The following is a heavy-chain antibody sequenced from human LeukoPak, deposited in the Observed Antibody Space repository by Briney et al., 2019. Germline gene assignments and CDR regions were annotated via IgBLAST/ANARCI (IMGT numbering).Heavy chain of an antibody. J-gene: IGHJ4*02. CDR1: GFTFSSYA. CDR2: ISGSGGST. V-gene: IGHV3-23*01. CDR3: AKDRTRYYDSSGSLGY. D-gene: IGHD3-22*01. Sequence: PGGSLRLSCAASGFTFSSYAMSWVRQAPGKGLEWVSAISGSGGSTYYADSVKGRFTISRDNSKNTLYLRMNSLRAEDTAVYYCAKDRTRYYDSSGSLGYWGQGTLVTVSS.